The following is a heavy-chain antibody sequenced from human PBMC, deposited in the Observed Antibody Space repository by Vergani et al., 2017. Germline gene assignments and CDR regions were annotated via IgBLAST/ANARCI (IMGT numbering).Heavy chain of an antibody. D-gene: IGHD6-19*01. CDR2: IYYSGST. Sequence: QVQLQQWGAGLLKPSETLSLTCAVYGGSFSGYYWSWIRQPPGKGLEWIGYIYYSGSTNYNPSLKSRVTISVDTSENQFSLKLSSVTAADTAVYYCARDRLAHSSGWYGVFDYWGQGTLVTVSS. V-gene: IGHV4-34*11. J-gene: IGHJ4*02. CDR3: ARDRLAHSSGWYGVFDY. CDR1: GGSFSGYY.